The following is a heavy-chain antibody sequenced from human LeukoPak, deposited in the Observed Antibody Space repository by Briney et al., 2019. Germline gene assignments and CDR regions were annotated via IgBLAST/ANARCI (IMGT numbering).Heavy chain of an antibody. V-gene: IGHV1-69*04. D-gene: IGHD4-17*01. CDR2: IIPIFGIA. CDR1: GGTFSSYA. J-gene: IGHJ4*02. CDR3: ARGPYGDYGDY. Sequence: SVKVSCKASGGTFSSYAISWVRQAPGQGLEWMGRIIPIFGIANYAQKFQGRVTITADKSTSTAYMELSSLRSEDTAVYYCARGPYGDYGDYWGQGTLVTVSS.